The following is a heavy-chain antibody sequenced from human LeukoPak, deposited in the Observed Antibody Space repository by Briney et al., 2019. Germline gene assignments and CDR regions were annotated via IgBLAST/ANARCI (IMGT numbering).Heavy chain of an antibody. J-gene: IGHJ4*02. CDR1: GGSISSDY. D-gene: IGHD4-23*01. CDR3: ARSTVVRTLLGY. CDR2: IHYSGTT. Sequence: SETLSLTCTVSGGSISSDYWSWIRQPPGKGLEWIGYIHYSGTTNYNPSLKSRVTISVDTSKNQFSLKLRSVTAADTAVYYCARSTVVRTLLGYWGQGTLVTVSS. V-gene: IGHV4-59*01.